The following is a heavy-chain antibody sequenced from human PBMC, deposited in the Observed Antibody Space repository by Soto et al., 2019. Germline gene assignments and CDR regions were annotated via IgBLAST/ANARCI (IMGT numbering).Heavy chain of an antibody. V-gene: IGHV5-51*01. CDR2: IYPGDSDT. CDR1: DPADW. J-gene: IGHJ6*02. CDR3: ARLVNYYFGMDV. Sequence: GESLKISCKAPDPADWIGWVRQKPGKGLEWMGIIYPGDSDTKYIPSFQGQVTISVDKSISTAYLQWSSLKASDTATYYCARLVNYYFGMDVWGLGTTVTVSS.